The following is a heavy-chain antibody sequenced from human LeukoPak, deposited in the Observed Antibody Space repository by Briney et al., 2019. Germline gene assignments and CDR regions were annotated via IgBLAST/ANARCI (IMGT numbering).Heavy chain of an antibody. CDR1: GYTFTSYG. Sequence: GASVKVSCKASGYTFTSYGISWVRQAPGQGLEWMGWISAYNGNTNYAQKLQGRVTMTTDTSTSTAYMELRSLRSDDTAVYYCARAPSDDFWSGYQDYWGQGALVTVSS. CDR3: ARAPSDDFWSGYQDY. D-gene: IGHD3-3*01. CDR2: ISAYNGNT. V-gene: IGHV1-18*01. J-gene: IGHJ4*02.